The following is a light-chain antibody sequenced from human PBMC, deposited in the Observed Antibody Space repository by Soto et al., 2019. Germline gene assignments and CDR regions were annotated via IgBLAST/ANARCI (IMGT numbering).Light chain of an antibody. J-gene: IGLJ1*01. CDR2: DVG. CDR3: SSFTTISTYV. V-gene: IGLV2-14*01. Sequence: QSALTQPASVSGSPGQSITISCAGTGSDVGAHNFVSWYQQHPGKAPKLMIYDVGNRPSGVSNRFSGSKSGNTASLTISGLQVEDEVDYYCSSFTTISTYVFGTGTKVT. CDR1: GSDVGAHNF.